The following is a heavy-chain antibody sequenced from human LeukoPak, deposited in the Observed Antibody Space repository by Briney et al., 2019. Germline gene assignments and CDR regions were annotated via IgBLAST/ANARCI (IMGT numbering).Heavy chain of an antibody. CDR1: GFTFADYA. Sequence: GGSLRLFCAASGFTFADYAMHSVRQAPGKGLEWVSLISGDGGSTYYADSVKGRFTISRDNSKNSLYLQMNSLRTEDTALYYCAKDIGQLWSLWSDYWGQGTLVSVSS. V-gene: IGHV3-43*02. CDR3: AKDIGQLWSLWSDY. D-gene: IGHD5-18*01. CDR2: ISGDGGST. J-gene: IGHJ4*02.